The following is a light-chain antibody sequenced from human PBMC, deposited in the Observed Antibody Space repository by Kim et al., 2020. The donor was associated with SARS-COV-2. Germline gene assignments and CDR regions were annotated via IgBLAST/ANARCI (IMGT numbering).Light chain of an antibody. V-gene: IGLV1-44*01. CDR2: SNN. J-gene: IGLJ1*01. Sequence: GQRITISCSGSSSTIGVNTVNWYQQLPKTAPKLLIYSNNLRPSGVPDRFSGSKSGTSASLAISGLQSEDEADYYCAAWDDSLDYYVFGTGTKVTVL. CDR1: SSTIGVNT. CDR3: AAWDDSLDYYV.